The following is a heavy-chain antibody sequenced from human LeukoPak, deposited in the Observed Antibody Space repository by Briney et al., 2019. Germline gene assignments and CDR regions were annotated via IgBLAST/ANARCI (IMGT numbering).Heavy chain of an antibody. CDR2: ISYDGSNK. CDR3: AKDLSPGWELLRGEEFDY. CDR1: GFTFSSYG. Sequence: PGGSLRLSCAASGFTFSSYGMHWVRQAPGKGLEWVAVISYDGSNKYYADSVKGRFTISRDNSKNTLYLQMNSLRAEDTAVYYCAKDLSPGWELLRGEEFDYWGQGTLVTVSS. D-gene: IGHD1-26*01. J-gene: IGHJ4*02. V-gene: IGHV3-30*18.